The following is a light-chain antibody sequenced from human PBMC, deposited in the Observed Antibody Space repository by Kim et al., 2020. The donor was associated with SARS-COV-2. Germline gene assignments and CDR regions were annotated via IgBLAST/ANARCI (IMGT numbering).Light chain of an antibody. J-gene: IGKJ1*01. V-gene: IGKV1-39*01. Sequence: DIQMTQSPSSLSASVGDRVTITCRASQSISSYLNWYQQKPGKAPKLLIYAASSLQSGVPSRFSGSGSGTDFTLTISSLQPEDFATDYCQQSYSTPLWTFGQVTKVDIK. CDR2: AAS. CDR1: QSISSY. CDR3: QQSYSTPLWT.